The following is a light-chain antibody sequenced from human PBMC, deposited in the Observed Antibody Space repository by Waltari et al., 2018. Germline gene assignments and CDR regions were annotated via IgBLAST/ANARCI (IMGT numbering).Light chain of an antibody. V-gene: IGLV3-19*01. CDR3: GSRDSRLNGNCL. CDR2: GNN. CDR1: SLSRYD. Sequence: SSELTQDPAVSVALGETVRITCQGDSLSRYDASWYQQQPGQAPLLAIDGNNRRRSETPNRLSDAACGETNSFTITGAQAEAGADYNCGSRDSRLNGNCLFGGGTKLTVV. J-gene: IGLJ3*02.